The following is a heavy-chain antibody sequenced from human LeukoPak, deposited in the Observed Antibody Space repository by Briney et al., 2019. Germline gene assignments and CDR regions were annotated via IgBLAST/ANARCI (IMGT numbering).Heavy chain of an antibody. D-gene: IGHD5-12*01. V-gene: IGHV4-4*07. CDR2: IYTSGST. J-gene: IGHJ4*02. Sequence: SESLSLTCTVSGGSISSYYWSWIRRPAGKGLEWIGRIYTSGSTNYNPSLKSRVSISVDTSKNQFSLKLSSVTAADTAVYYCARVGYSGYDPYYFDYWGQGTLVTVSS. CDR1: GGSISSYY. CDR3: ARVGYSGYDPYYFDY.